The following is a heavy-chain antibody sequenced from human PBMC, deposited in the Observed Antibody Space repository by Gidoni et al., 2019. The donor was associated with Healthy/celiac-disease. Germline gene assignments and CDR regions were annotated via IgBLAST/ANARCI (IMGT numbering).Heavy chain of an antibody. V-gene: IGHV1-46*01. J-gene: IGHJ4*02. Sequence: MHWVRQAPGQGLEWMGIINPSGGSTSYAQKFQGRVTMTRDTSTSTVYMELSSLSSEDTGVYYCAREIVGATMGHFDYWGQGTLVTVSS. CDR3: AREIVGATMGHFDY. CDR2: INPSGGST. D-gene: IGHD1-26*01.